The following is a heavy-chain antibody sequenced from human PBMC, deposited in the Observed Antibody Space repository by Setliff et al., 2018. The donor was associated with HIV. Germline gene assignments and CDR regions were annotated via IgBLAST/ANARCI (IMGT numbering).Heavy chain of an antibody. V-gene: IGHV4-61*09. Sequence: SETLSLTCTVSGDSISSGSYYWSWIRQPAGKGLEWIGHIYTSGSTNYNPSLKSRVTISVDTSKNQFSLKLSSVTATDTAVYYCARDPRWELRGFDYWGQGTLVTVSS. CDR1: GDSISSGSYY. J-gene: IGHJ4*02. CDR3: ARDPRWELRGFDY. CDR2: IYTSGST. D-gene: IGHD1-26*01.